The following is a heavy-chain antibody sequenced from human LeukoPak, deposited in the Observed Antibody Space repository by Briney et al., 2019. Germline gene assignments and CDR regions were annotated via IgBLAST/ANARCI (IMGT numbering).Heavy chain of an antibody. CDR3: ARDHRASGTLDFDY. CDR1: GYTFSDYY. CDR2: INPNSGGT. V-gene: IGHV1-2*02. D-gene: IGHD3-10*01. Sequence: ASVKLSCKASGYTFSDYYIHWVRQAPGQGLEWMGWINPNSGGTNYEQKFQGRVTMTRDTSITTAYMELSRLRSDDTAVYYCARDHRASGTLDFDYWGQGTQVTVSS. J-gene: IGHJ4*02.